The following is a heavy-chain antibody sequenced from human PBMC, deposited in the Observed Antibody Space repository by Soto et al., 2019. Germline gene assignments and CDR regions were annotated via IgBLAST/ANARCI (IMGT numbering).Heavy chain of an antibody. CDR2: INPSGGST. J-gene: IGHJ6*02. V-gene: IGHV1-46*01. Sequence: XSVKVSCKASGYTFTGYYMHWVRQAPGQGLEWMGIINPSGGSTSYAQKFQGRVTMTRDTSTSTVYMELSSLRSEDTAVYYCARYMRFGELSTRRYYGMDVWGQGTTVTVSS. D-gene: IGHD3-10*01. CDR3: ARYMRFGELSTRRYYGMDV. CDR1: GYTFTGYY.